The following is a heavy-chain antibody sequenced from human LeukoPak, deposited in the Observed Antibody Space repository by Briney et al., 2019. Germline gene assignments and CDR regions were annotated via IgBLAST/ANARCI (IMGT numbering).Heavy chain of an antibody. Sequence: GGPLRLSCAASGFTFSSYSMNWVRQAPGKGLEWVSYISSSSSTIYYADSVKGRFTISRDNAKNSLYLQMNSLRAEDTAVYYCARDQLTYCSSTSCYEIPPGWGQGTLVTVSS. D-gene: IGHD2-2*01. J-gene: IGHJ4*02. CDR1: GFTFSSYS. CDR3: ARDQLTYCSSTSCYEIPPG. CDR2: ISSSSSTI. V-gene: IGHV3-48*01.